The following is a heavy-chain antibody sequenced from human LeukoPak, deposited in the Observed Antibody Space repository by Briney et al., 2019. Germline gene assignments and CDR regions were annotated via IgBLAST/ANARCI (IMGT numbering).Heavy chain of an antibody. V-gene: IGHV1-46*01. D-gene: IGHD5-12*01. J-gene: IGHJ4*02. CDR1: GYTFTSYG. CDR2: INPSGGST. Sequence: ASVKVSCKASGYTFTSYGISWVRQAPGQGLEWMGIINPSGGSTSYAQKFQGRVTMTRDTSTSTVYMELSSLRSEDTAVYYCARLSASMYSGYPEMWAYYFDYWGQGTLVTVSS. CDR3: ARLSASMYSGYPEMWAYYFDY.